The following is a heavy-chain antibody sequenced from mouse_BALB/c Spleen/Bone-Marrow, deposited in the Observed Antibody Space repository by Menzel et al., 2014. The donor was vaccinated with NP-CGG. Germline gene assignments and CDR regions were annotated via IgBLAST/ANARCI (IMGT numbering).Heavy chain of an antibody. V-gene: IGHV14-3*02. J-gene: IGHJ3*01. CDR3: AMITTGAWFAY. CDR1: GFNIKDTY. CDR2: IDPANGNT. Sequence: VQLKESGAELVKPGASVKLSCTAPGFNIKDTYMHWVKQRPEQGLEWIGRIDPANGNTKYDPKFQGKATITADTSSNAAYLQLSSLTSEDTAVYYCAMITTGAWFAYWGQGTLVTVSA. D-gene: IGHD2-4*01.